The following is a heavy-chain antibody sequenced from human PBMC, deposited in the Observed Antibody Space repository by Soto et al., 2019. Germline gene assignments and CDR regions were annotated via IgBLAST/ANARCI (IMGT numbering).Heavy chain of an antibody. CDR2: IFPLTDIP. V-gene: IGHV1-69*02. Sequence: QVQLVQSGAEVKKPGSSVKVSCKASGGTFRNYPINWVRQAPGQGLEWMGSIFPLTDIPDYAQNFQARLTFSTDEXTNTAYMELSSLTSDDTAMYFCARGPLVVLNYFESWGQGTLVTVSS. CDR3: ARGPLVVLNYFES. CDR1: GGTFRNYP. J-gene: IGHJ4*02.